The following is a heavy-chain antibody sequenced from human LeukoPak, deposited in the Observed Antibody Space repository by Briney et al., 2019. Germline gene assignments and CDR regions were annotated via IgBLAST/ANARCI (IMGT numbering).Heavy chain of an antibody. Sequence: SETLSLTCAVYGGSFSGYYWSWIRQPPGKGLEWIGEINHSGSTNYYPSLKSRVTISVNTSKKQFSLKLRSVTAADTAVYYCARAVSKYGSGSYRAEGGDYWGQGTLVTVSS. V-gene: IGHV4-34*01. J-gene: IGHJ4*02. D-gene: IGHD3-10*01. CDR1: GGSFSGYY. CDR2: INHSGST. CDR3: ARAVSKYGSGSYRAEGGDY.